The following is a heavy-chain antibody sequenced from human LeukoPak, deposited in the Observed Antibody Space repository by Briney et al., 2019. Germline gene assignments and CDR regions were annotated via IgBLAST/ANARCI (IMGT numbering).Heavy chain of an antibody. V-gene: IGHV3-23*01. Sequence: PGGSLRLSCAASGFTFSSYAMNWVRQAPGKGLEWVSTISGNGRNTYYADSVKGRFTISRDNSKNTLYLQMNSLRAEDTAVYYCARGLLGYCSGGSCSTALDYWGQGTLVTVSS. D-gene: IGHD2-15*01. CDR1: GFTFSSYA. CDR2: ISGNGRNT. CDR3: ARGLLGYCSGGSCSTALDY. J-gene: IGHJ4*02.